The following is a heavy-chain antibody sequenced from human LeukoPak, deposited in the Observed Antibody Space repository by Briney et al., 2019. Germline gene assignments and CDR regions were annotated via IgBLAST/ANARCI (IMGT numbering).Heavy chain of an antibody. J-gene: IGHJ4*02. CDR2: IYDSGTS. Sequence: SETLSLTCTVTGGSTTRYYWSWIRQSPGKGLEWIGYIYDSGTSNPTTYNPSLKSRVTISVDTSKNQFSLKLSSVSAADTAVYYCARDSLGGDYSSPPDYWGQGTLVTVSS. D-gene: IGHD4-17*01. V-gene: IGHV4-59*01. CDR3: ARDSLGGDYSSPPDY. CDR1: GGSTTRYY.